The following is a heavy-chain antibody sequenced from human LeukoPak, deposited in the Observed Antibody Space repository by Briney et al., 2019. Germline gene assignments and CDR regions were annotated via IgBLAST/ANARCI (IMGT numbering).Heavy chain of an antibody. Sequence: PGGSLRLSCAASGFTFSSYAMHWVRQAPGKGLEWVAVISYDGSNKYYADSVKGRFTISRDNSKNTLYLQMNSLRAEDTAVYYCARFQGIAARSYFDYWGQGTQVTVSS. V-gene: IGHV3-30-3*01. D-gene: IGHD6-6*01. CDR3: ARFQGIAARSYFDY. J-gene: IGHJ4*02. CDR1: GFTFSSYA. CDR2: ISYDGSNK.